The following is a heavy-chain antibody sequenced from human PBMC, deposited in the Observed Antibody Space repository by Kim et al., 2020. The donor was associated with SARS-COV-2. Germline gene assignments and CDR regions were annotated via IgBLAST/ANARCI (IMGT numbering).Heavy chain of an antibody. J-gene: IGHJ5*02. V-gene: IGHV3-23*01. D-gene: IGHD3-10*01. Sequence: SVTGQFTISRDNSKNTLFLQMDSLRVEDTAVYYCTKRTNYSSGSYSWFDPWGQGTLVTVST. CDR3: TKRTNYSSGSYSWFDP.